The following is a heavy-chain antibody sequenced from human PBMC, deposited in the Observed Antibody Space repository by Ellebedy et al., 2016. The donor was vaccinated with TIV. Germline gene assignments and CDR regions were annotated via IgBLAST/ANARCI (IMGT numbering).Heavy chain of an antibody. CDR1: GFTFSNFA. J-gene: IGHJ4*02. CDR3: AKGSSSGFNYDRVGFQY. Sequence: GESLKISCAASGFTFSNFAMHWVRQAPGKGLEWLSVISAGGDNTYNADSVKGRFTITRDNSKNTLFLQMNRLRTEDTAVYYCAKGSSSGFNYDRVGFQYWGQGTLVTVSP. CDR2: ISAGGDNT. V-gene: IGHV3-23*01. D-gene: IGHD3-22*01.